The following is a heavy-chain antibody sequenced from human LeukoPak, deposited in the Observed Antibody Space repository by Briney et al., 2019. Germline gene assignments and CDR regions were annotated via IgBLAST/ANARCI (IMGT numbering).Heavy chain of an antibody. Sequence: SETLSLTCTVSAGSISTYYWSWIRQPPGKGLEWIGYIHNSGRTYYNPSLNTRVTISVDTSNNQFSLKLSSVTAADTAVYYCARETCSGGSCAFGYWGQGTLVTVSS. CDR3: ARETCSGGSCAFGY. CDR1: AGSISTYY. J-gene: IGHJ4*02. D-gene: IGHD2-15*01. V-gene: IGHV4-59*01. CDR2: IHNSGRT.